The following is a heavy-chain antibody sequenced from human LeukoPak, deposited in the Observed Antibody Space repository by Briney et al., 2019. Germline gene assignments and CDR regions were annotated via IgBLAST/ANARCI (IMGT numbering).Heavy chain of an antibody. D-gene: IGHD3-10*01. V-gene: IGHV3-7*01. CDR1: GFTFSSYW. J-gene: IGHJ3*02. Sequence: GGSLRLSCAASGFTFSSYWMSWVRQAPGKGLEWVANIKQDGSEKYYVDSVKGRFTISRDNAKNSLYLQMNSLRAEDTAVYYCARERVLLWFGELSDAFDIWGQGTMVTVSS. CDR3: ARERVLLWFGELSDAFDI. CDR2: IKQDGSEK.